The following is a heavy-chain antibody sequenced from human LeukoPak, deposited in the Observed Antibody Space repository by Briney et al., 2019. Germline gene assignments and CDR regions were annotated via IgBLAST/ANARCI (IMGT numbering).Heavy chain of an antibody. CDR3: AKYGVFGDTPRGHFDY. CDR1: AFTLSGYA. D-gene: IGHD3-10*02. V-gene: IGHV3-23*01. CDR2: ISGSGGST. Sequence: GGSLRLSCAASAFTLSGYAMTWVRQAPGKGLEWVSAISGSGGSTYYAGSVKGRFTISRGNSKNTLYLQMNSLRAEDTAVYYCAKYGVFGDTPRGHFDYWGQGTLVTVSS. J-gene: IGHJ4*02.